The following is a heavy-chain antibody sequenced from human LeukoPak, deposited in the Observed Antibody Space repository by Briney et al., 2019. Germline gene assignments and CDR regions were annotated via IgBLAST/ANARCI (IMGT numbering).Heavy chain of an antibody. J-gene: IGHJ4*02. D-gene: IGHD1-1*01. Sequence: GSSVKVSCKASGGTFSSYAISWVRQAPGQGLEWMGRIIPIPGIANYAQKFQGRVTITADKSTSTAYMELSSLRSEDTAVYYCARDTRRRGTTGTSIDVYWGQGTLVTVSS. CDR1: GGTFSSYA. CDR3: ARDTRRRGTTGTSIDVY. V-gene: IGHV1-69*04. CDR2: IIPIPGIA.